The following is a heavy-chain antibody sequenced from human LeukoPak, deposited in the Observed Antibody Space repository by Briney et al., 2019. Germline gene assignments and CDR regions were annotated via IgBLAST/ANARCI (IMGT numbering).Heavy chain of an antibody. J-gene: IGHJ4*02. D-gene: IGHD6-13*01. CDR3: ARRYSKQYYFDY. Sequence: GGSLRLSCAASGFTVSSNYMSWVRQAPGKGLEWVSVIYSGGSTYYADSVKGRFTISRDNSKNTLYLQMNSLRAEDTAVYYCARRYSKQYYFDYWGQGTLVTASS. V-gene: IGHV3-53*01. CDR1: GFTVSSNY. CDR2: IYSGGST.